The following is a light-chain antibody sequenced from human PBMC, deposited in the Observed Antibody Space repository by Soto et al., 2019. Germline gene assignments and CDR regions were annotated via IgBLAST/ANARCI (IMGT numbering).Light chain of an antibody. CDR2: WAT. CDR3: QQFYTTPT. V-gene: IGKV4-1*01. Sequence: DIVMTQSPDSLAVSLGEMATINCKSSQSILHSPNNKDALTWYQQKPGQPPKLLNDWATTRESGVPDRFSGAASGTDFPLTISTLQAEDVVVYYCQQFYTTPTFDRGSSVEIK. CDR1: QSILHSPNNKDA. J-gene: IGKJ1*01.